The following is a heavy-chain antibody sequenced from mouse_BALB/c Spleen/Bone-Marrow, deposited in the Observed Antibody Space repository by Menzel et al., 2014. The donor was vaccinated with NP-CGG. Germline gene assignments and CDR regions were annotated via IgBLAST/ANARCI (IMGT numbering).Heavy chain of an antibody. D-gene: IGHD1-1*01. J-gene: IGHJ4*01. Sequence: EVKLMESGPELEKPGASVKISCKASGYSFTGYNMNWVKQSNGKSLERIGNIDPYYGGTSYNQKFKGKATLTVDKSSSTAYMQLKSLTSEDSAVYYCARRGTYGSSPYDYAMDYWGQGTSVTVSS. CDR2: IDPYYGGT. CDR1: GYSFTGYN. CDR3: ARRGTYGSSPYDYAMDY. V-gene: IGHV1-39*01.